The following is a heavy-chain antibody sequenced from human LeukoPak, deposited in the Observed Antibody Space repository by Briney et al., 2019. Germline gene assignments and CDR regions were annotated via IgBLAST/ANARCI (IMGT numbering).Heavy chain of an antibody. CDR1: GGSISSSSYY. J-gene: IGHJ4*02. V-gene: IGHV4-39*01. Sequence: PSVTLSLTCTVSGGSISSSSYYWGWIRQPPGKGLEWIGSIYYSGSTYYNPSLKSRVTISVDTSKNQFSLKLSSVTAADTAVYYCARMGENGGYTTTFDYWGQGTLVTVSS. D-gene: IGHD4-23*01. CDR2: IYYSGST. CDR3: ARMGENGGYTTTFDY.